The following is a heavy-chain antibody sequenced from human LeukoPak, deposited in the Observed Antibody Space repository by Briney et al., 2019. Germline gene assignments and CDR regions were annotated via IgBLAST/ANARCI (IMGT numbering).Heavy chain of an antibody. CDR1: GGTFSSYA. D-gene: IGHD2-15*01. CDR3: AREGGIVVVVADWYFDL. V-gene: IGHV1-69*13. J-gene: IGHJ2*01. CDR2: IIPIFGTA. Sequence: SVKVSRKASGGTFSSYAISWVRQAPGQGLEWMGGIIPIFGTANYAQKFQGRVTITADESTSTAYMELSSLRSEDTAVYYCAREGGIVVVVADWYFDLWGRGTLVTVSS.